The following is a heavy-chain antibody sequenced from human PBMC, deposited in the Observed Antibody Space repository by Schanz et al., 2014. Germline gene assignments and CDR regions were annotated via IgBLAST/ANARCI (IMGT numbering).Heavy chain of an antibody. V-gene: IGHV3-30-3*01. D-gene: IGHD2-21*02. CDR2: MSYDGSNK. Sequence: VQLVESGGGLVQPGESLRLSCAASGFSFSNYWMSWVRQAPGKGLEWVAVMSYDGSNKYYADSVKGRFTISRDNAKNSLYLQMNSLRAEDTAVYYCARPSDSSWYMDVWGKGTTVTVSS. J-gene: IGHJ6*03. CDR1: GFSFSNYW. CDR3: ARPSDSSWYMDV.